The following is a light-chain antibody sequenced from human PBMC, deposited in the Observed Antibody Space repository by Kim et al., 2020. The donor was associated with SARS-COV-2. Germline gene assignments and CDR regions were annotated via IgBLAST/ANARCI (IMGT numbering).Light chain of an antibody. CDR2: AAS. CDR1: QGASTY. J-gene: IGKJ4*01. CDR3: QQLNSLPLT. Sequence: SPSVGDRVTITCRASQGASTYLAWYQQKPAKAPKLLIYAASTLQSGVPSRFSGSGSGTHFTLTISSLQAEDFATYYCQQLNSLPLTFGGGTKLEIK. V-gene: IGKV1-9*01.